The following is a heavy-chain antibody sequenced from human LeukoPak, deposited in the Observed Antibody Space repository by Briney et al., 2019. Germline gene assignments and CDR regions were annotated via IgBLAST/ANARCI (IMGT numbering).Heavy chain of an antibody. CDR2: IYTSGST. Sequence: TLSLTCTVSGGSISSGSYYWRWIRQPAGKGLEWIGRIYTSGSTNYNPSLKSRVTISVDTSKNQFSLKLSSVTAADTAVYYCASGERGYSYGSSFYYYYGMDVWGQGTTVTVSS. J-gene: IGHJ6*02. CDR3: ASGERGYSYGSSFYYYYGMDV. D-gene: IGHD5-18*01. CDR1: GGSISSGSYY. V-gene: IGHV4-61*02.